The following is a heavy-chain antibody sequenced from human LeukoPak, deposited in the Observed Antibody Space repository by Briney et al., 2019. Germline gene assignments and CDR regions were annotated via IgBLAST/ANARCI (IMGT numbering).Heavy chain of an antibody. CDR2: INSGGSRT. Sequence: GRSLRLSCAASGFTLSTYWMHWVRQGPGKGLVWVSCINSGGSRTTYADSVKGRFTISRDNAKNTLYLQMYTLRVEDTAVYYCARGSWSAADTNIDYWGQGTLVTVSS. CDR3: ARGSWSAADTNIDY. J-gene: IGHJ4*02. V-gene: IGHV3-74*01. D-gene: IGHD6-13*01. CDR1: GFTLSTYW.